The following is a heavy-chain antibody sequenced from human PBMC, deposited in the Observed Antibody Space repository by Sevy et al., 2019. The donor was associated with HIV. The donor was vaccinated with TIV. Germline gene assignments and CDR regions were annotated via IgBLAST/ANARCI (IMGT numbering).Heavy chain of an antibody. CDR1: GFNFNTFA. CDR2: ISGSSYST. CDR3: VKEGEGYNYDSSGSFGL. D-gene: IGHD3-22*01. J-gene: IGHJ4*02. Sequence: GGSLRLSCAASGFNFNTFAMSRVRQAPWKGLEWVSAISGSSYSTYYANSVKGRFTISRDNSKNTLYLQMNSLRAEDTAVYYCVKEGEGYNYDSSGSFGLWGQGTLVTVSS. V-gene: IGHV3-23*01.